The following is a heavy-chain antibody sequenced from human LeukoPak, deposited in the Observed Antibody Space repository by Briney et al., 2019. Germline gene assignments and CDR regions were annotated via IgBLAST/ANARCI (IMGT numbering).Heavy chain of an antibody. V-gene: IGHV3-48*01. Sequence: GGSLRLSCAASGFTFNIYSVNWVRQAPGKGLEWVSYISSSSTTIYYADSVKGRFTISRDNAKNSLYLQMNSLRAEDTAVYYCARGSYGDYYFDYWGQGTLVTVSS. D-gene: IGHD4-17*01. CDR2: ISSSSTTI. CDR3: ARGSYGDYYFDY. J-gene: IGHJ4*02. CDR1: GFTFNIYS.